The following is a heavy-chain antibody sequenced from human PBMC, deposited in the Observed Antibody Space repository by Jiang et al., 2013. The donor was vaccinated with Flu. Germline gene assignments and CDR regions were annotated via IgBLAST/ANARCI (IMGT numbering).Heavy chain of an antibody. CDR2: IYDSGST. Sequence: GPGLVKPSETLSLTCTVSGGSVSSGGSYWSWIRQPPGKGLQWIGYIYDSGSTNYNPSLKSRVTISVDTSKNQFSLKLSSVIAADTAVYYCARLDRVDYDSKFDYWGQGTLVTVSS. CDR3: ARLDRVDYDSKFDY. CDR1: GGSVSSGGSY. V-gene: IGHV4-61*08. D-gene: IGHD4-17*01. J-gene: IGHJ4*02.